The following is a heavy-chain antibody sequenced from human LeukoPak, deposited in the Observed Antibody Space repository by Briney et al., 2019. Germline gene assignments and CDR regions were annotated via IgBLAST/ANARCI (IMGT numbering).Heavy chain of an antibody. J-gene: IGHJ6*02. CDR2: ISSNGGST. V-gene: IGHV3-64*01. CDR3: ARVGYTSYYYYGMDV. CDR1: GFTFSSYA. Sequence: GGSLRLSCAASGFTFSSYAMHRVRQAPGKGLEYVSAISSNGGSTYYANSVKGRFTISRDNSKNTLYLQMGSLRAEDMAVYYCARVGYTSYYYYGMDVWGQGTTVTVSS. D-gene: IGHD6-13*01.